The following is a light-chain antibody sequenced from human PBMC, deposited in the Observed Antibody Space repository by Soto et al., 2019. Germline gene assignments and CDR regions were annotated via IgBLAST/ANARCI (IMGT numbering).Light chain of an antibody. CDR2: KAS. V-gene: IGKV1-5*03. Sequence: DIQMTQSPSTLSASVGDRVTITCRASQSISSWLAWYQQKPGRAPKLLIYKASSLESGVPSRFSGSGSGTEFTLTISSLQPDDFATYYCQQYNSYSCTFGQGTKVDTK. J-gene: IGKJ1*01. CDR3: QQYNSYSCT. CDR1: QSISSW.